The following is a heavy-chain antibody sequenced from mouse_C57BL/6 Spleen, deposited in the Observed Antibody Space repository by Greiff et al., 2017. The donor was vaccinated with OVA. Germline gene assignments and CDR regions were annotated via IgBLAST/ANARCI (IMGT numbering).Heavy chain of an antibody. CDR2: IYPGSGST. J-gene: IGHJ4*01. D-gene: IGHD4-1*01. V-gene: IGHV1-55*01. Sequence: QVHVKQPGAELVKPGASVKMSCKASGYTFTSYWITWVKQRPGQGLEWIGDIYPGSGSTNYNEKFKSKATLTVDTSSSTAYMQLSSLTSEDSAVYYCARSLTGNYAMDYWGQGTSVTVSS. CDR1: GYTFTSYW. CDR3: ARSLTGNYAMDY.